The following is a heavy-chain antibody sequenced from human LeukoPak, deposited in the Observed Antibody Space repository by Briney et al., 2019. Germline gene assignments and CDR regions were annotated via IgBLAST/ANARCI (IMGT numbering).Heavy chain of an antibody. CDR2: IYYSGST. Sequence: PSETLSLTCTVSGGSISSYYWSWIRQPPGKGLEWIGYIYYSGSTNYNPSLKSRVTISVDTSKNQFSLRLSSVTAADTAVYYCARGEGGPFDYWGQGTLVTVSS. V-gene: IGHV4-59*01. CDR1: GGSISSYY. CDR3: ARGEGGPFDY. J-gene: IGHJ4*02. D-gene: IGHD2-15*01.